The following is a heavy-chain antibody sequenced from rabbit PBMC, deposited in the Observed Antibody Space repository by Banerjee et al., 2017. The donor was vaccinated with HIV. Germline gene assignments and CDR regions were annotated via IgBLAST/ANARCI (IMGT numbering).Heavy chain of an antibody. CDR2: IDPVFDRT. J-gene: IGHJ4*01. CDR1: GFSFSNKY. Sequence: QLEESGGGLVKPEGSLTLTCKASGFSFSNKYVMCWVRQAPGKGLEWIGYIDPVFDRTYYASWVNGRFTISSHDAQNTLYLQLNSLTAADTATYFCARDLAGVIGWNFDLWGQGTLVTVS. CDR3: ARDLAGVIGWNFDL. V-gene: IGHV1S7*01. D-gene: IGHD4-1*01.